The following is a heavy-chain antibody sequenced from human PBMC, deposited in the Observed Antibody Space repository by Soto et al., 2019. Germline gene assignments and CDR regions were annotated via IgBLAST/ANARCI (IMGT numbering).Heavy chain of an antibody. CDR3: ERALGYCSGGSCYPYYFDY. Sequence: GGSLRLSCAASGFTVSSNDMSWVRQDPGKGLEWVSVIYSGGSTYYADSVKGRFTISRDNSKNTLYLQMNSLRAEDTAVYYCERALGYCSGGSCYPYYFDYWGQGTLVTVSS. V-gene: IGHV3-66*01. CDR1: GFTVSSND. CDR2: IYSGGST. J-gene: IGHJ4*02. D-gene: IGHD2-15*01.